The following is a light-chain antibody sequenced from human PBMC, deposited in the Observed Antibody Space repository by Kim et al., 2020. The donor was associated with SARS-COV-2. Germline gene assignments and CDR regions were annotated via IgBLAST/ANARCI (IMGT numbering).Light chain of an antibody. Sequence: SSELTQDPAVSVALGQTVRTTCQGDSLRSYYASWYQQKPGQAPVPVIYGKNNRPPGIPERFSGSSSGNTASLTITGAQAEDEADYYCNSRASCGNLVVFR. CDR3: NSRASCGNLVV. CDR2: GKN. V-gene: IGLV3-19*01. CDR1: SLRSYY. J-gene: IGLJ2*01.